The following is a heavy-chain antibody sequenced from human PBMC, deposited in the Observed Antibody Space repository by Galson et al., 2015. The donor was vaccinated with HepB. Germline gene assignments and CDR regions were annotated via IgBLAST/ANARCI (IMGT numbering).Heavy chain of an antibody. CDR1: GDSVSSNSAA. V-gene: IGHV6-1*01. CDR2: TYYRSKWYN. D-gene: IGHD3-22*01. Sequence: CAISGDSVSSNSAAWNWIRQSPSRGLEWLGRTYYRSKWYNDYAVSVKSRITINPDTSKNQFSLQLNSVTPEDTAVYYCARAYYYDSSGYYYYYYGMDVWGQGTTVTVSS. CDR3: ARAYYYDSSGYYYYYYGMDV. J-gene: IGHJ6*02.